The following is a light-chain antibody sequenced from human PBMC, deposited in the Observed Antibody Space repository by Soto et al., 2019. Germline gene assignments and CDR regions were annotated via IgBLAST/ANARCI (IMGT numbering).Light chain of an antibody. Sequence: QSVLTQPPSASGTPGQRVTISCSGSSSNIGGRTVNWYQQLPGTAPKLLIYNNNQRPSGVPDRFSGSKSGTSASLAITGLQSEDEADYSCAAWDDSLNGLYVFGAGTKVTVL. J-gene: IGLJ1*01. CDR1: SSNIGGRT. V-gene: IGLV1-44*01. CDR2: NNN. CDR3: AAWDDSLNGLYV.